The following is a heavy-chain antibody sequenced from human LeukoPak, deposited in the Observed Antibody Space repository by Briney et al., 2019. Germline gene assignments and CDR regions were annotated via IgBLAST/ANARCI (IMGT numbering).Heavy chain of an antibody. CDR1: GYTFAGYY. V-gene: IGHV1-2*02. CDR2: ISPNSGDT. CDR3: ARGREPVYFFDY. Sequence: ASVKVSCKASGYTFAGYYMHWVRQAPGQGPEWMGWISPNSGDTNYAQKFQGRVTMTRDSSITTAYMKLSRLRSDDTAMYYCARGREPVYFFDYWGQGTLVTVSP. D-gene: IGHD1-26*01. J-gene: IGHJ4*02.